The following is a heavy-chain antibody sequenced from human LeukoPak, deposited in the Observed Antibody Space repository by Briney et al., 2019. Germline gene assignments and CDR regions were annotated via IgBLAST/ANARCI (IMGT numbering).Heavy chain of an antibody. J-gene: IGHJ1*01. CDR3: AKAPLRCSSTSCYSEFQH. CDR2: ISGSGGST. D-gene: IGHD2-2*01. CDR1: GFTFSSYA. Sequence: GGSLRLSCAASGFTFSSYAMSWVRQAPGKGLEWVSAISGSGGSTYYADSVEGRFTISRDNSKNTLYLQMNSLRAEDTAVYYCAKAPLRCSSTSCYSEFQHWGQGTLVTVSS. V-gene: IGHV3-23*01.